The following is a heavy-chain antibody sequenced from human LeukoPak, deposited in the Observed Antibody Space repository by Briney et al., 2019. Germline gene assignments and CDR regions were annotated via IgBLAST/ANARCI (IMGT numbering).Heavy chain of an antibody. CDR1: GFTFSSYW. J-gene: IGHJ4*02. CDR2: IKQDGSEK. CDR3: AKDIDYDRALDY. Sequence: GGSLRLSCAASGFTFSSYWMSWVRQAPGKGLEWVANIKQDGSEKYYVDSVRGRFTISRDNAKNSLYLQMNSLRAEDTALYYCAKDIDYDRALDYWGQGTLVTVSS. V-gene: IGHV3-7*03. D-gene: IGHD3-22*01.